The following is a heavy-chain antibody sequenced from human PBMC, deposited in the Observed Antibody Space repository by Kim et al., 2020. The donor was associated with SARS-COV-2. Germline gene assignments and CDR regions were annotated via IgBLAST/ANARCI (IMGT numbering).Heavy chain of an antibody. Sequence: SVISRISINPDTSKNQFALQLNSVTPEDTAVYYCAREDIVVVVAATYFDYWGQGTLVTVSS. D-gene: IGHD2-15*01. J-gene: IGHJ4*02. CDR3: AREDIVVVVAATYFDY. V-gene: IGHV6-1*01.